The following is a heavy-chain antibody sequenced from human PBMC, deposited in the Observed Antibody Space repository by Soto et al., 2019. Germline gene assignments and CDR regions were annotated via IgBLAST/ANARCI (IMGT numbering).Heavy chain of an antibody. J-gene: IGHJ6*02. CDR3: GLDGSSNYGMDV. CDR2: INHSGST. CDR1: GGSFSGYY. D-gene: IGHD3-10*01. V-gene: IGHV4-34*01. Sequence: SETLSLTCAVYGGSFSGYYWSWIRQPPGKGLEWIGEINHSGSTNYNPSLKSRVTISVDTSKNQFSLKLSSVTAADTAVYYCGLDGSSNYGMDVWGQGTTVTVSS.